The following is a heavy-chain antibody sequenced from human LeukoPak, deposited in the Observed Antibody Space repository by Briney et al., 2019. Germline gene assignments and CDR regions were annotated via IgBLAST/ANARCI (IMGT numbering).Heavy chain of an antibody. CDR3: VRHFTFDY. Sequence: GESLKISCKGSGYSFTTYWIGWVRQMPGKGLEWMGNIYPGDSDTRYSPSFQGQVTISADNSINTAYLQWSSLKASDTAIYYCVRHFTFDYWGQGTQVTVSS. CDR2: IYPGDSDT. CDR1: GYSFTTYW. V-gene: IGHV5-51*01. J-gene: IGHJ4*02.